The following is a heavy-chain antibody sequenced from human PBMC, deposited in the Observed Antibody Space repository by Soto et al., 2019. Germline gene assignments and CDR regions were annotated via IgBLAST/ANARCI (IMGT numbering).Heavy chain of an antibody. CDR3: ARHDVMVTSFGVAPRVTDP. CDR1: GGSISSSSYY. J-gene: IGHJ5*02. Sequence: PSETLSLTCTVSGGSISSSSYYWGWIRQPPGKGLEWIGIIYYSGSTYYNPSLKSRVTISVDTSKNQFSLKLSSVTAADTAVYYCARHDVMVTSFGVAPRVTDPWGQGTLVTSPQ. D-gene: IGHD3-3*01. V-gene: IGHV4-39*01. CDR2: IYYSGST.